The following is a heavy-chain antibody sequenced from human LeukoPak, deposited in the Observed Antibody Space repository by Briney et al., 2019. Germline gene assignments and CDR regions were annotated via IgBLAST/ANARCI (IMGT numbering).Heavy chain of an antibody. D-gene: IGHD6-19*01. Sequence: QPGRSLRLSCAASGFTFSYYGMHWVRQAPGKGLEWVAVIWYDGSNKYYADSVKGRFTISRDNSKNTVYLQMNSLRVEDTAVYYCARRHSSGSNWGQGTLVTVSS. CDR3: ARRHSSGSN. V-gene: IGHV3-33*01. CDR2: IWYDGSNK. CDR1: GFTFSYYG. J-gene: IGHJ4*02.